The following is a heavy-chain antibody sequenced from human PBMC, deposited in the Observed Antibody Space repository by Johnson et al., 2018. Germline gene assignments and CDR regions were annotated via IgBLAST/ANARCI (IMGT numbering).Heavy chain of an antibody. J-gene: IGHJ4*02. CDR2: IWYDGSIK. CDR1: GFTFSNYA. CDR3: VRGIAAGGTIYFDY. Sequence: QVQLVQSGGGVVQSGRSLRLSCAASGFTFSNYAIHWVHQAPGKGLEWVTVIWYDGSIKYYADSVKGRFTISRDNSKNTLYLQMNSLRVEDTAVYYCVRGIAAGGTIYFDYWGQGTLVTVSS. D-gene: IGHD6-13*01. V-gene: IGHV3-33*01.